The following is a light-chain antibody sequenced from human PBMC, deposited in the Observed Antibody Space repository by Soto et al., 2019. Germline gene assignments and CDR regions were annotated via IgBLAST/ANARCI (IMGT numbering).Light chain of an antibody. Sequence: EIVMTQSPATLSVSPGERATLSCRASQSVSTHLAWYQQNPGQVPRLLIYGGSTRAAGLPARISGSGSGTEFTLTISSLESEDFAIYDCQQYHNWPITFGQGTRLEIK. CDR3: QQYHNWPIT. CDR1: QSVSTH. J-gene: IGKJ5*01. CDR2: GGS. V-gene: IGKV3-15*01.